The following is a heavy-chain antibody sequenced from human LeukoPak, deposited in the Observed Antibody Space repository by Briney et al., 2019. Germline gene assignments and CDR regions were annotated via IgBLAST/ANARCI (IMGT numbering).Heavy chain of an antibody. CDR2: INPSGGST. J-gene: IGHJ4*02. CDR1: GYTFTSYY. D-gene: IGHD4-11*01. V-gene: IGHV1-46*01. CDR3: ARWTTTYLDY. Sequence: ASVKVSCKASGYTFTSYYIHWVRQAPGQGLEWMGIINPSGGSTNYAQKFQGRVTMTRDTSTSTVYMELCSLRSEDSAVYYCARWTTTYLDYWGQGTLLTVPS.